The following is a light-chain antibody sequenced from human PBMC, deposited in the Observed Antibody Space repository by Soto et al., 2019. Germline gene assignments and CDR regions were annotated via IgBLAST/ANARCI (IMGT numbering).Light chain of an antibody. J-gene: IGKJ1*01. Sequence: EIRMTQSPATVSGSVGDRVTITCRASQTISSWLAWYQQKPGKAPKLLIYNASTLKSGVPSRFSGSGSGTEFTLTISSLQPDDFATYYCQQYNSYSGAFGQGTKVDIK. CDR3: QQYNSYSGA. CDR1: QTISSW. V-gene: IGKV1-5*03. CDR2: NAS.